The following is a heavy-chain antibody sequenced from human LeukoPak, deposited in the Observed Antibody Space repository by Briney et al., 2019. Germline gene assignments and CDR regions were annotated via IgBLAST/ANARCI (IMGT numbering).Heavy chain of an antibody. V-gene: IGHV3-7*01. J-gene: IGHJ6*03. CDR1: GFTFSSYW. Sequence: PGGSLRLSCAASGFTFSSYWMSWVRQAPGKGLEWVANIKQDGSEKYYVDSVKGRFTISRDNAKNSLYLQMNSLRAEDTAVYYCARDGLAARGGYYYYMDVWGQGTLVTVSS. CDR2: IKQDGSEK. D-gene: IGHD6-6*01. CDR3: ARDGLAARGGYYYYMDV.